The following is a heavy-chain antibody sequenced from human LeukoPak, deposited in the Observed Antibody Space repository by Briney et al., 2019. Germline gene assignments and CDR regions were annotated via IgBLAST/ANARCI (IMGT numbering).Heavy chain of an antibody. CDR1: GGSISSYY. Sequence: SETLSLTCTVSGGSISSYYWSWIRQPPGKGLEWIGYIYYSGSTNYNPSLKSRVTISVDTSKNQFSLKLSSVTAADTAVYYCARLIVGATRAFDIWGQGTMVTVSS. J-gene: IGHJ3*02. CDR3: ARLIVGATRAFDI. V-gene: IGHV4-59*08. CDR2: IYYSGST. D-gene: IGHD1-26*01.